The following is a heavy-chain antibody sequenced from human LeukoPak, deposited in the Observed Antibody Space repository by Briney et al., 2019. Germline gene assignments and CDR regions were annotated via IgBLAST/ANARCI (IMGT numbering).Heavy chain of an antibody. CDR3: ARVPYYYDSSEDY. CDR1: GFTFSSSS. V-gene: IGHV3-21*01. Sequence: PGGSLRLSCAASGFTFSSSSMNWVRQAPGKGLEWVSSISSSSSYIYYADSVKGRFTISRDNAKNSLYLQMNSLRAEDTAVYYCARVPYYYDSSEDYRGQGTLFTVSS. CDR2: ISSSSSYI. D-gene: IGHD3-22*01. J-gene: IGHJ4*02.